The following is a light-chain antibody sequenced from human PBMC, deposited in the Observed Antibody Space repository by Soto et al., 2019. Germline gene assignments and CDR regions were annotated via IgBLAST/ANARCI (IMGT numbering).Light chain of an antibody. CDR1: SSNIGAGYD. CDR2: GNS. Sequence: SVLTQPPSVSGAPGQRGTISCPGSSSNIGAGYDVHWYQQLPGTAPKLLVYGNSNRPSGVPDRFSGSKSGTSASLAITGLQAEDEADYYCQSYDSSLSGSDYVFRTGTKVTVL. J-gene: IGLJ1*01. CDR3: QSYDSSLSGSDYV. V-gene: IGLV1-40*01.